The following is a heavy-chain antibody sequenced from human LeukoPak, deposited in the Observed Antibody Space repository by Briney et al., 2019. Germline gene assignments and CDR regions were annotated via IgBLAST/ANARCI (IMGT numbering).Heavy chain of an antibody. D-gene: IGHD1-1*01. J-gene: IGHJ4*02. CDR2: VNTNGRTI. V-gene: IGHV3-48*03. Sequence: GGSLRLSCAASGFTFSSYEMNWLRQAPGKGLEWLSYVNTNGRTIYYADSVKGRFTISRDNAKNSLYLQMNSLRAEDTAVYYCARDSSWSPDYWGQGTLVTVSS. CDR1: GFTFSSYE. CDR3: ARDSSWSPDY.